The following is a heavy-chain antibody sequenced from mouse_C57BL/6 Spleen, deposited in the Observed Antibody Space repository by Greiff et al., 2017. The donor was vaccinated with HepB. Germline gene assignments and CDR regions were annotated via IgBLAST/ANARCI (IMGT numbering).Heavy chain of an antibody. CDR3: ARFRTPSPHYGSSSWYFDV. D-gene: IGHD1-1*01. CDR1: GYTFTSYW. Sequence: QVQLQQPGAELVRPGTSVKLSCKASGYTFTSYWMHWVKQRPGQGLEWIGVIDPSDSYTNYNQKFKGKATLTVDTSSSTAYMQLSSLTSEDSAVYYCARFRTPSPHYGSSSWYFDVWGTGTTVTVSS. CDR2: IDPSDSYT. V-gene: IGHV1-59*01. J-gene: IGHJ1*03.